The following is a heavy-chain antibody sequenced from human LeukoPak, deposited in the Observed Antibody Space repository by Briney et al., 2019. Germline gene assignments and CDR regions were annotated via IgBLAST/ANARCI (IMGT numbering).Heavy chain of an antibody. V-gene: IGHV3-23*01. CDR2: ISGSGDST. CDR1: GFTFTKYA. CDR3: AKDAARGAAAGTRGDY. J-gene: IGHJ4*02. D-gene: IGHD6-13*01. Sequence: GGSLRLSCEASGFTFTKYAMSWVRQAPGRGLEWVSVISGSGDSTYYADSVKGRFTISRDNSKTTLYLQMSSLRAEDTAIYYCAKDAARGAAAGTRGDYWGQGTLVTVSS.